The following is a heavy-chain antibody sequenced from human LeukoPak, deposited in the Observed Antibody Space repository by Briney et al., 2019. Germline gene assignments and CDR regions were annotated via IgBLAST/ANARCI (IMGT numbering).Heavy chain of an antibody. CDR3: AREIKPGPGEAPAY. Sequence: ASETLSLTCTVSGGSFSTYYWSWIRQPPGKGREWLGYINYSGSTTYSPSLKSRVTISVDTSKSQFSLKLSSVTAADTAVYYCAREIKPGPGEAPAYWGQGTLVTVSS. CDR1: GGSFSTYY. J-gene: IGHJ4*02. CDR2: INYSGST. V-gene: IGHV4-59*01. D-gene: IGHD3-10*01.